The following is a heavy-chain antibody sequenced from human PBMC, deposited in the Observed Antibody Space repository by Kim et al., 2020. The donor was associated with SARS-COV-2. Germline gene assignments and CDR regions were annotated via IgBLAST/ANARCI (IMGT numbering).Heavy chain of an antibody. Sequence: ASVKVSCKASGYTFTSYAMNWVRQAPGQGLEWMGWINTNTGNPTYAQGFTGRFVFSLDTSVSTAYLQISSLKAEDTAVYYCARDPTAGVYYYYGMDVWGQGTTVTVSS. CDR2: INTNTGNP. D-gene: IGHD4-17*01. V-gene: IGHV7-4-1*02. CDR1: GYTFTSYA. J-gene: IGHJ6*02. CDR3: ARDPTAGVYYYYGMDV.